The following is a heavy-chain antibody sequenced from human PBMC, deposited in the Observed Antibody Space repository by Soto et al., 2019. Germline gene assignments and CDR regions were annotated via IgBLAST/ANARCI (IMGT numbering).Heavy chain of an antibody. V-gene: IGHV4-34*01. D-gene: IGHD1-26*01. CDR3: ASLSGAQRTYYYYGMDV. J-gene: IGHJ6*02. Sequence: QVQLQQWGAGLLKPSETLSLTCAVYGGSFSGYYWSWIRQPPGKGLEWIGEINHSGSTNYNPSLQSRVTISVDTSKNQFSLKLSSVTAADTAVYYCASLSGAQRTYYYYGMDVWGQGTTVTVSS. CDR1: GGSFSGYY. CDR2: INHSGST.